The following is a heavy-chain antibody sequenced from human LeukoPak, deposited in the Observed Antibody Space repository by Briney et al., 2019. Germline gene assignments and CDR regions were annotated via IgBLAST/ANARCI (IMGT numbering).Heavy chain of an antibody. D-gene: IGHD3-9*01. J-gene: IGHJ4*02. CDR1: GVTIISSEW. Sequence: SETLSLTCAVSGVTIISSEWWIWVRQPPGQGLEWIGEIHRAGRTRYNPSLKSRVTISMDYPKNQFSLKLTSVTAADTAIYYCGKTDIYFNPIDYWGPGSLVTVSS. V-gene: IGHV4-4*02. CDR3: GKTDIYFNPIDY. CDR2: IHRAGRT.